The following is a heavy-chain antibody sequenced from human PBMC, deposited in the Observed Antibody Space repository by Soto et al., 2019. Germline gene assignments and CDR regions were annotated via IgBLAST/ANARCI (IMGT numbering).Heavy chain of an antibody. CDR3: ARGRGSGYDAFDI. D-gene: IGHD5-12*01. J-gene: IGHJ3*02. V-gene: IGHV1-46*01. CDR2: VNPSGGST. CDR1: GYTFTSHY. Sequence: QVQLVQSGAEVKKPGAAVKISCKASGYTFTSHYMHWVRQAPGQGLEWMGIVNPSGGSTTYAQNFQGRVXXSXDXXTSTRDRELSSLRSADTAVYYCARGRGSGYDAFDIWGQGTMVTVSS.